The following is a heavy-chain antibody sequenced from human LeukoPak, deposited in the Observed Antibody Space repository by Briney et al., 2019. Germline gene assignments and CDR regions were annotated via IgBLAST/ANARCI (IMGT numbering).Heavy chain of an antibody. J-gene: IGHJ5*02. CDR2: IYYTGIT. D-gene: IGHD2-15*01. CDR1: GGSISSDY. CDR3: ARLRRSAGIS. Sequence: PSETLSLTCAVSGGSISSDYWSWIRQPPGKGLEWIGYIYYTGITNYSPSLRSRVTMSVDTSKNQFSLNLTSVTAADTAVHYCARLRRSAGISWGQGTLVTVSS. V-gene: IGHV4-59*08.